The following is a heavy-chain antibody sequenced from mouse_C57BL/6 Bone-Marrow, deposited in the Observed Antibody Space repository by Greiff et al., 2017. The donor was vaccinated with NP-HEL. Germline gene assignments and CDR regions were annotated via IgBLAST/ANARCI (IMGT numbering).Heavy chain of an antibody. CDR1: GYTFTSYW. V-gene: IGHV1-69*01. Sequence: VQLQQPGAELVMPGASVKLSCKASGYTFTSYWMHWVKQRPGQGLEWIGEIDPSDSFTNYNQKFKGKSTLTVDKSYSTAYMQLSSLTSDDSAVYDSAREGWLLNSLDYWGQGTTLTVSS. CDR3: AREGWLLNSLDY. J-gene: IGHJ2*01. D-gene: IGHD2-3*01. CDR2: IDPSDSFT.